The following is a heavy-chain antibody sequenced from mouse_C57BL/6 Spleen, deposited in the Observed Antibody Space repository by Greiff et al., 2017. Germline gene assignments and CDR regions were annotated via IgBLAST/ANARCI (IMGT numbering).Heavy chain of an antibody. CDR1: GFTFSDAW. CDR3: TRDAYSNYEGWFAY. J-gene: IGHJ3*01. D-gene: IGHD2-5*01. CDR2: IRNKANNHAT. V-gene: IGHV6-6*01. Sequence: EVQLVESGGGLVQPGGSMKLSCAASGFTFSDAWMDWVRQSPEKGLEWVAEIRNKANNHATYYAESVKGRFTISRDDSKSSVYLQMNSLRAEDTGIYYCTRDAYSNYEGWFAYWGQGTLVTVSA.